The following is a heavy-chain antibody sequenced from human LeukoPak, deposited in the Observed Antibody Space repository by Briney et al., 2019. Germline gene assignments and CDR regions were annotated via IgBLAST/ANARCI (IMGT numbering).Heavy chain of an antibody. V-gene: IGHV3-7*01. CDR1: GFTYSNYW. D-gene: IGHD6-6*01. CDR2: IKQDGSEK. J-gene: IGHJ4*02. CDR3: ARIGYGSSSFDY. Sequence: GGSLRLSCAASGFTYSNYWMSWVRQAPGKGLEWVANIKQDGSEKDYVDFMKGRFTISRDNAKNSVYLQVNSLRAEDTAVYHCARIGYGSSSFDYWGQGTLVTVSS.